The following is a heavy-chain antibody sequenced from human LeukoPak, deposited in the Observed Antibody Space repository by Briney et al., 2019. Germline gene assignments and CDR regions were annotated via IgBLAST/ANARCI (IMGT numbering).Heavy chain of an antibody. Sequence: GGSLRLSCAASGFTFSSYEMNWVRQAPGKGLEWVSFISSSGSIIYYADSVRGRFTISRDNAKNSLFLQMNSLRVEDTAIYYCRLWFGQLADDHWGQGSLATVSS. J-gene: IGHJ4*02. CDR1: GFTFSSYE. V-gene: IGHV3-48*03. CDR3: RLWFGQLADDH. D-gene: IGHD3-10*01. CDR2: ISSSGSII.